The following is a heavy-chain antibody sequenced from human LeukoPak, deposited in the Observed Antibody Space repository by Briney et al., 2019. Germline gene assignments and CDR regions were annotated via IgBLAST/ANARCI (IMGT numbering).Heavy chain of an antibody. D-gene: IGHD1-26*01. Sequence: ASVKVSCKASGYTFTNYGVSWVRQAPGQGLEWMGWISAYNGYTNYAQKFQFRVTMTTDTSTSTAYMELRSLTSDDTAVYYCAGGVGGSYMGAFDIWGQGTMVTVSS. CDR1: GYTFTNYG. CDR2: ISAYNGYT. V-gene: IGHV1-18*01. J-gene: IGHJ3*02. CDR3: AGGVGGSYMGAFDI.